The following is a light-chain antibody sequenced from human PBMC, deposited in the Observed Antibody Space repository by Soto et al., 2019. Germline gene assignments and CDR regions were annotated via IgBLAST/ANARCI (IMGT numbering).Light chain of an antibody. CDR2: GNN. V-gene: IGLV1-40*01. CDR1: SSNIGAGYD. CDR3: QSYDSSLSAWV. J-gene: IGLJ3*02. Sequence: QAVVTQPPSVSGAPGQRVTISCTGSSSNIGAGYDVHWYQQLPGIAPKPLIYGNNNRPSGVPDRFSGSKSGTSASLAITGLRAEDEADYYCQSYDSSLSAWVFGGGTKLTVL.